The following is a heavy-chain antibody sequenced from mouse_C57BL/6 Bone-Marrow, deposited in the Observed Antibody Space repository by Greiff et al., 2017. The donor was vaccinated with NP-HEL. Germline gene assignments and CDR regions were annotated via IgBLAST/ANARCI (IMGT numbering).Heavy chain of an antibody. CDR3: VGGGGSRTYYAMDY. J-gene: IGHJ4*01. D-gene: IGHD1-1*01. Sequence: EVKLLESGGGLVQPKGSLKLSCAASGFSFNTYAMNWVRQAPGKGLEWVARIRSKSNNYATYYADSVKDRFTISRDDSESMLYLQMNNLKTEDTAMYYCVGGGGSRTYYAMDYWGQGTSVTVSS. CDR2: IRSKSNNYAT. CDR1: GFSFNTYA. V-gene: IGHV10-1*01.